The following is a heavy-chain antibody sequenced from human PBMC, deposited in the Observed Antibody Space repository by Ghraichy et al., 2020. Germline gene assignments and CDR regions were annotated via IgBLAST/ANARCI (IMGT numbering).Heavy chain of an antibody. CDR3: AKDKGIYGDQAFDS. J-gene: IGHJ4*02. D-gene: IGHD4-17*01. CDR1: GFNFPHYA. V-gene: IGHV3-30*18. CDR2: MSYEGSNR. Sequence: GESLNISCTAPGFNFPHYAMHWVRQAPGKGLEWVALMSYEGSNRYYAESVKGRFTISKDNSKNTLYLQMDSLRTEDTAVYYCAKDKGIYGDQAFDSWGQGTLVTVSS.